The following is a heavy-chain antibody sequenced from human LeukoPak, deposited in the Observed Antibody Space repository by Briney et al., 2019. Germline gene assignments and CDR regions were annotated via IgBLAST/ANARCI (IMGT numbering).Heavy chain of an antibody. J-gene: IGHJ4*02. CDR1: GYTLTELS. CDR3: ATGTGYYPSPDY. D-gene: IGHD3/OR15-3a*01. CDR2: FDPEDGET. Sequence: ASVKVSCKVSGYTLTELSMHWVRQAPGKGLEWMGGFDPEDGETIYAQKFQGGVTMTEDTSTDTAYMELSSLRSEDTAVYYCATGTGYYPSPDYWGQGTLVTVSS. V-gene: IGHV1-24*01.